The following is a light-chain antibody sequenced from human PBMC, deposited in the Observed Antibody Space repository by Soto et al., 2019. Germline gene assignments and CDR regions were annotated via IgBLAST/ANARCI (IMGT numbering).Light chain of an antibody. CDR3: QQYGSSGT. Sequence: EIVLTQSPGTLSLSPGERATLSCRASQSVSNNYLAWYQQKPGQAPRLLIYGASNRATGIPDRFSGSGSGKDLTPTIRRLAAEDFAVYYCQQYGSSGTFGQGTKVEIK. CDR1: QSVSNNY. V-gene: IGKV3-20*01. J-gene: IGKJ1*01. CDR2: GAS.